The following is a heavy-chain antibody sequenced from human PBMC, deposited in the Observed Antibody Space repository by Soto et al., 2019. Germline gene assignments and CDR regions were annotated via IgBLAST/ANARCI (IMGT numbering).Heavy chain of an antibody. J-gene: IGHJ6*02. V-gene: IGHV1-18*04. Sequence: SDKVSFKASCYPFTNYGISLGRQDPGQGLEWMGWISAYNGNTNYAQKLQGRVTMTTDTSTSTAYMELRSLRSDDTAVYYCARDLYRGRSYYYSSYGMDVWGQGTKVTVSS. CDR3: ARDLYRGRSYYYSSYGMDV. D-gene: IGHD3-10*01. CDR1: CYPFTNYG. CDR2: ISAYNGNT.